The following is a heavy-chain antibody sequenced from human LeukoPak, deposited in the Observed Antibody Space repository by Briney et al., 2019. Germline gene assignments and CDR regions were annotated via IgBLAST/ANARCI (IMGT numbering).Heavy chain of an antibody. CDR3: ARDPPDSSGP. V-gene: IGHV1-69*05. D-gene: IGHD3-22*01. Sequence: GASVKVSCKASGGTFSSYAISWVRQAPGQGLEWMGGIIPIFGTANYAQKFQGRVTMTTDTSTSTAYMELRSLRSDDTAVYYCARDPPDSSGPWGQGTLVTVSS. CDR2: IIPIFGTA. CDR1: GGTFSSYA. J-gene: IGHJ5*02.